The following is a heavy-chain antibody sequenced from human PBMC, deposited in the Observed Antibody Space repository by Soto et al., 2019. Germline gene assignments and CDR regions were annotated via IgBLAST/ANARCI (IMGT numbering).Heavy chain of an antibody. CDR1: GYSFTSYW. D-gene: IGHD6-6*01. V-gene: IGHV5-51*01. Sequence: GESLKISCKGSGYSFTSYWIGWVRQMPGKGLEWMGIIYPGDSDTRYSPSFQGQVTISADKSISTAYLQWSSLKASDTAMYYCARMGGSSSSFYYYYYMDVWGKGTTVTVSS. J-gene: IGHJ6*03. CDR3: ARMGGSSSSFYYYYYMDV. CDR2: IYPGDSDT.